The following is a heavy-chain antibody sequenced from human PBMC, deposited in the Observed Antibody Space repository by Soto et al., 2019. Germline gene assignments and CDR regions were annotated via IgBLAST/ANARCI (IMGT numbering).Heavy chain of an antibody. Sequence: ASVKVSCKASGYTFTSYGISWVRQAPGQGLEWMGWISAYNGNTNYAQKLQGRVTISVDTSKNQFSLKLSSVTAADTAVYYCARQGIATAGTSLDYWGQGTLVTVSS. V-gene: IGHV1-18*01. CDR1: GYTFTSYG. J-gene: IGHJ4*02. CDR2: ISAYNGNT. CDR3: ARQGIATAGTSLDY. D-gene: IGHD6-13*01.